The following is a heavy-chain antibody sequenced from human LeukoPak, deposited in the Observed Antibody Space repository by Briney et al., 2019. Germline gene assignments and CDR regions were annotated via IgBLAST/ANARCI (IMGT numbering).Heavy chain of an antibody. D-gene: IGHD6-19*01. V-gene: IGHV4-61*08. CDR1: GGSINNADYY. J-gene: IGHJ4*02. CDR2: IYYSGST. Sequence: SQTLSLTCTVSGGSINNADYYWSWIRQPPGKGLEWIGYIYYSGSTNYNPSLKSRVTISVDTSKNQFSLKLSSVTAADTAVYYCASIQGAVAPFDYWGQGTLVTVSS. CDR3: ASIQGAVAPFDY.